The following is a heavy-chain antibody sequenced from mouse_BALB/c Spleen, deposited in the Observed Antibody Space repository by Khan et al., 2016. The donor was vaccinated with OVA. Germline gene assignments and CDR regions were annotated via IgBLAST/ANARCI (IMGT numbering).Heavy chain of an antibody. Sequence: EVELVESGGGLVKPGGSLKLSCAASGFTFSDYYMYWVRQTPEKRLEWVATISDGGSYTYYPDSVKGRFTISRDHAKNNLYLQMSSLKSEDTAMYYCARGGYGTLAYWGQGTLVTVSA. CDR1: GFTFSDYY. J-gene: IGHJ3*01. D-gene: IGHD1-1*01. CDR2: ISDGGSYT. V-gene: IGHV5-4*02. CDR3: ARGGYGTLAY.